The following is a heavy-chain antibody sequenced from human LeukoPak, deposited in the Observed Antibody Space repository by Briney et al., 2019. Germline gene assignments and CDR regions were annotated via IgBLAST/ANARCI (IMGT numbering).Heavy chain of an antibody. D-gene: IGHD6-19*01. CDR3: ARERNSSGWTFEDY. Sequence: ASVKVSCKVSGYTLTELSIHWVRQAPGKGLEWMGGFNPENKETIYAEKFQGRVTMTEDTSTSTAYMELSSLRSEDTAVYYCARERNSSGWTFEDYWGQGTLVTVSS. CDR1: GYTLTELS. J-gene: IGHJ4*02. V-gene: IGHV1-24*01. CDR2: FNPENKET.